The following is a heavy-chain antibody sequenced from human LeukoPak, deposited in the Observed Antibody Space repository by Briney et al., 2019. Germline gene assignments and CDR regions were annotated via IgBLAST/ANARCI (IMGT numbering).Heavy chain of an antibody. V-gene: IGHV4-39*01. CDR1: GGSVSSGSYY. CDR3: ARRRASQWELRP. D-gene: IGHD1-26*01. Sequence: SETLSLTCTVSGGSVSSGSYYWGWIRQPPGKGLEWIGSIYYSGSTYYNPSLKSRVTISVDTSKNQFSLKLSSVTAADTAVYYCARRRASQWELRPWGQGTLVTVSS. CDR2: IYYSGST. J-gene: IGHJ5*02.